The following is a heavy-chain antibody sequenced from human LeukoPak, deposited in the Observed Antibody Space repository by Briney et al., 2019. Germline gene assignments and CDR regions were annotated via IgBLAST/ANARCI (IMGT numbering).Heavy chain of an antibody. Sequence: GGSLRLSCAASGFTVSSNYMSWVRQAPGKGLEWVSVIYSGGSTYYADSVKGRFTISRDNSKNTLYLQMNSLRAEDTAVYYCAKQPYYYDSSGYDHWGQGTLVTVSS. CDR3: AKQPYYYDSSGYDH. D-gene: IGHD3-22*01. J-gene: IGHJ4*02. CDR1: GFTVSSNY. V-gene: IGHV3-66*04. CDR2: IYSGGST.